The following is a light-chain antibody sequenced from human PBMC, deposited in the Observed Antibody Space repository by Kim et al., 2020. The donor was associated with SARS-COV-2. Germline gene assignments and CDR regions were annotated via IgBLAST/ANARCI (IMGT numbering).Light chain of an antibody. CDR2: QDS. CDR3: QAWDNSAVV. CDR1: KLGAKY. V-gene: IGLV3-1*01. Sequence: SYELTQRPSVSVSPGQTASITCSGDKLGAKYACWYQQKPGQSPVLVVYQDSKRPSGIPERFSGSNSGNTATLTISGTQAMDEADYYCQAWDNSAVVFGGG. J-gene: IGLJ2*01.